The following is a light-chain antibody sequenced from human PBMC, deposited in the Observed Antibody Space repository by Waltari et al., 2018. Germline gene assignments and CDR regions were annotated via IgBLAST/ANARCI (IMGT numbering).Light chain of an antibody. Sequence: IAMTQTPLSLPVTLREPASIPCRSSQSLLDSEDGNTYLDWYLQKPGQSPQLLIYEVSNRASEGPDRFSGSGSDTDFTLKISRVEAEYVGVYNCMQGIGDPRTFGQGTKVEIK. V-gene: IGKV2-40*01. CDR1: QSLLDSEDGNTY. CDR3: MQGIGDPRT. CDR2: EVS. J-gene: IGKJ1*01.